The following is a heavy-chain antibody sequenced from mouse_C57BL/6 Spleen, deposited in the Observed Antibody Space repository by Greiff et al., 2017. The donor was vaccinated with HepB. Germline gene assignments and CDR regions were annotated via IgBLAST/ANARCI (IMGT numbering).Heavy chain of an antibody. V-gene: IGHV1-59*01. CDR1: GYTFTSYW. CDR3: ARSDLGSFDY. CDR2: IDPSDSYT. J-gene: IGHJ2*01. Sequence: QLQQPGAELVRPGTSVKLSCKASGYTFTSYWMHWVKQRPGQGLEWIGVIDPSDSYTNYNQKFKGKATLTVDTSSSTAYMQLSSLTSEDSAVYYCARSDLGSFDYWGQGTTLTVSS.